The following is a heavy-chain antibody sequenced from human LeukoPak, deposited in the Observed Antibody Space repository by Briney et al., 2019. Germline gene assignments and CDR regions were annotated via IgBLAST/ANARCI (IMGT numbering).Heavy chain of an antibody. CDR3: ARTYGSGREIYYMDV. D-gene: IGHD3-10*01. Sequence: ASVKVSCKASGYTFTGYYMHWVRQAPGQGLEWMGRINPNSGGTNYAQKFQGRVTMTRDTSISTAYMELSRLRSDDTAVYYCARTYGSGREIYYMDVWGKGTTVTVSS. CDR2: INPNSGGT. V-gene: IGHV1-2*06. CDR1: GYTFTGYY. J-gene: IGHJ6*03.